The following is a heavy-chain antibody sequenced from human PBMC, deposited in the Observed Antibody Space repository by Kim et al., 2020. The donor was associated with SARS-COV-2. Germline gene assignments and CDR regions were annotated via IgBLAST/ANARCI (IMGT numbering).Heavy chain of an antibody. Sequence: SETLSLTCAVYGGSFSGYYWSWIRQPPGKGLEWIGEINHSGSTNYNPSLKSRVTISVDTSKNQFSLKLSSVTAADTAVYYCARVIPKLWVAGTGDHPFDYWGQGTLVTVSS. CDR1: GGSFSGYY. D-gene: IGHD6-19*01. V-gene: IGHV4-34*01. CDR2: INHSGST. J-gene: IGHJ4*02. CDR3: ARVIPKLWVAGTGDHPFDY.